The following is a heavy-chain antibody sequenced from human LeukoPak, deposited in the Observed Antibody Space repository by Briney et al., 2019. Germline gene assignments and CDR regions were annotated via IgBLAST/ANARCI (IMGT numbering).Heavy chain of an antibody. J-gene: IGHJ5*02. CDR3: VIDQRYCNCGGCYGWFDP. V-gene: IGHV3-23*01. D-gene: IGHD2-15*01. CDR1: GFTFSSFA. Sequence: GGSLRLSCAASGFTFSSFAMSWVRQAPGKGLEWVSAISGGSSNIYSADSVKGRFTISRDNSKNTLQLQMNNLRAEDTAVYYCVIDQRYCNCGGCYGWFDPWGQGTLVTVSS. CDR2: ISGGSSNI.